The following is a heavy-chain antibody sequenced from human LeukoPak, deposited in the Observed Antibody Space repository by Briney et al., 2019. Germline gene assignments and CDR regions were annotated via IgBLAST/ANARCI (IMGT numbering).Heavy chain of an antibody. J-gene: IGHJ4*02. CDR2: INGGGGTY. D-gene: IGHD3-16*01. V-gene: IGHV3-11*01. CDR1: GFAFDDSY. CDR3: VKGGLWVDFAY. Sequence: PGGSLRLSCAASGFAFDDSYMSWVRQAPGKGLEWVSYINGGGGTYYYADSVRGRFTNSRDNAKNTLYLQMNSLRAEDTAVYYCVKGGLWVDFAYWGQGTLVTVSS.